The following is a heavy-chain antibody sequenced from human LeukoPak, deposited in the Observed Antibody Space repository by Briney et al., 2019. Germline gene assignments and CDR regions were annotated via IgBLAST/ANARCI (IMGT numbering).Heavy chain of an antibody. Sequence: KPSETLSLTCTVSGVSISSYYWSWIRQPAGKGLEWIGRIYTSGSTNYNPSLKSRVTMSVGTSKNQFSLKLSSVTAADTAVYYCARQGRWNDENWFDPWGQGTLVTVSS. D-gene: IGHD1-1*01. CDR3: ARQGRWNDENWFDP. V-gene: IGHV4-4*07. J-gene: IGHJ5*02. CDR1: GVSISSYY. CDR2: IYTSGST.